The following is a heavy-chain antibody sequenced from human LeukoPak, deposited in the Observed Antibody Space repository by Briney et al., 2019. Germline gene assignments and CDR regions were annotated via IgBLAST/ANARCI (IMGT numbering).Heavy chain of an antibody. CDR1: VGSLSDHD. CDR3: ARRKGDLSMLVMIITAVEFYFDS. CDR2: INHRGAA. J-gene: IGHJ4*02. V-gene: IGHV4-34*01. Sequence: SETLSLTCTVFVGSLSDHDWSWLRQPPGKGREWIGEINHRGAANYNPSLKSRVTLSLDTSKNQVSLKLNSLTAADTAVYYCARRKGDLSMLVMIITAVEFYFDSWAPGTLVTVSS. D-gene: IGHD3-22*01.